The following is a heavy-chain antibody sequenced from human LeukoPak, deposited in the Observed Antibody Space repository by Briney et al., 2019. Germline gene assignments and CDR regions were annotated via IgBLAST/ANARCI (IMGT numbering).Heavy chain of an antibody. J-gene: IGHJ5*02. Sequence: PSETLSLTCTVSGVSISSTSYCWGWIRQPPGKGLEWIGSIYYSGRTYYNPSLKSRLTISVDTPKNQFSLKLSSVTAADTAVYYCAQSLGASTRFGNWFDPWGQGTLVTVSS. CDR2: IYYSGRT. CDR1: GVSISSTSYC. CDR3: AQSLGASTRFGNWFDP. V-gene: IGHV4-39*01. D-gene: IGHD3-10*01.